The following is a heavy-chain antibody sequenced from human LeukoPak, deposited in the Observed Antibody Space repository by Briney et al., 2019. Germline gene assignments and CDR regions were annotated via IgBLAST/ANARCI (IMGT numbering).Heavy chain of an antibody. D-gene: IGHD3-9*01. Sequence: PGGSLRLSCAASGFSVSSNYMTWVRQAPGKGLEWVSSISSSSSYIYYADSVKGRFTISRDNAKDSLYLQMNSLRAEDTAVYYCARGRYFDYYYGMDVWGQGTTVTVSS. CDR1: GFSVSSNY. J-gene: IGHJ6*02. CDR2: ISSSSSYI. CDR3: ARGRYFDYYYGMDV. V-gene: IGHV3-21*01.